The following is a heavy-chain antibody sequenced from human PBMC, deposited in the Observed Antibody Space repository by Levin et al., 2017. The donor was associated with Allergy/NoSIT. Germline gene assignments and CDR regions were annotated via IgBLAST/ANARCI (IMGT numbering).Heavy chain of an antibody. Sequence: SGPTLVKPTQTLTLTCTFSGFSLTSEGMCVGWIRQPPGKALEWLARIDWDGDAYYTTSLKTRLTLSRDTSKNQVLLTMTNMDPVDTATYYCARIQWGGPSGNYYPFDVWGQGTLVTVSS. CDR2: IDWDGDA. CDR3: ARIQWGGPSGNYYPFDV. J-gene: IGHJ4*02. D-gene: IGHD3-10*01. CDR1: GFSLTSEGMC. V-gene: IGHV2-70*11.